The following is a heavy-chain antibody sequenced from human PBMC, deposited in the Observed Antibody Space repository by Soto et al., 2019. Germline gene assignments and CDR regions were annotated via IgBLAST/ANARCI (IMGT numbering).Heavy chain of an antibody. D-gene: IGHD6-13*01. V-gene: IGHV3-33*01. CDR3: ARDLQQAAAGAD. CDR2: IWYDGSNK. J-gene: IGHJ4*02. CDR1: GFTFSSYG. Sequence: QVQLVESGGGVVQPGRSLRLSCAASGFTFSSYGMHWVRQAPGKGLEWVAVIWYDGSNKYYADSVKGRFTISRDNSKNTLYLQMNSLRAEDTAVYYCARDLQQAAAGADWGQGTLVTVSS.